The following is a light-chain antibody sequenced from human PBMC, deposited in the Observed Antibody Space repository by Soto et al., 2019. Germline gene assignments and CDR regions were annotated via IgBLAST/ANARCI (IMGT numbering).Light chain of an antibody. J-gene: IGKJ1*01. Sequence: NVFTLYPVTPSLSTREKVTLSCRASQDIRSHLARYHQKPGQAPRLLIFDASSRATGSPDRFSGSGSGTDFTLSISRLEPEDFAVYYCQQYGTSPRTFGQGTKVDIK. V-gene: IGKV3-20*01. CDR3: QQYGTSPRT. CDR2: DAS. CDR1: QDIRSH.